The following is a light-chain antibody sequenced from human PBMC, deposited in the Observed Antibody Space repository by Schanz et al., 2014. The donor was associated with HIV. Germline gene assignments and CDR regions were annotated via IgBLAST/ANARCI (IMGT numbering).Light chain of an antibody. Sequence: DIQMTQSPSTLSAFVGDRVTITCRASESIYKWLAWYQQKPGKAPKLLMYNASSLESGVPSRFSGGGSGTEFMLFISSLQPDDFATYYCQQYNSYPGTFGQGTKLDIK. J-gene: IGKJ2*02. CDR2: NAS. V-gene: IGKV1-5*03. CDR1: ESIYKW. CDR3: QQYNSYPGT.